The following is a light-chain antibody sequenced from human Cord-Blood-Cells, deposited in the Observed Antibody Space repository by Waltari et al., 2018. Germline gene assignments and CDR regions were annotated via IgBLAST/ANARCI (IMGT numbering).Light chain of an antibody. CDR3: SSYTSSSTVV. Sequence: QSALTQPASVSGSPGQSITISCTGTSSDVGGYNYVSWYQQHPGKAPKLMLYEVSKRPSGVSNRFSGSSAGNTASLTISGLQAEDESDYYSSSYTSSSTVVFGGGTKLTVL. J-gene: IGLJ2*01. CDR2: EVS. V-gene: IGLV2-14*01. CDR1: SSDVGGYNY.